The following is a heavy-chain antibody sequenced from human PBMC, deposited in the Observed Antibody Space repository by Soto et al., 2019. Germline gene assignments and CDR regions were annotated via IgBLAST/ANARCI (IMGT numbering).Heavy chain of an antibody. CDR2: ISGSGGST. CDR1: GFTFSSYA. J-gene: IGHJ5*02. V-gene: IGHV3-23*01. Sequence: EVQLLESGGGVVQPGGSLRLSCAASGFTFSSYAMSWVRQAPGKGLEWVSAISGSGGSTYYADSVKGRFTIFRDNAKSTLYLKMNSLRAEDTAIYYCAKGAYGSGSYYRIWFDPWGQGTLVTVSS. D-gene: IGHD3-10*01. CDR3: AKGAYGSGSYYRIWFDP.